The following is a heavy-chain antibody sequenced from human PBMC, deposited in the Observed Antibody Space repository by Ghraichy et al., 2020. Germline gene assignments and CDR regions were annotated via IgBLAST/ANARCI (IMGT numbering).Heavy chain of an antibody. V-gene: IGHV6-1*01. CDR3: ARRNTDDNFLDP. J-gene: IGHJ5*02. CDR1: GDSVTSNTAT. CDR2: TYYRSQWYN. D-gene: IGHD1-1*01. Sequence: SQTLSLTCAISGDSVTSNTATWNWIRQSPSRGLEWLGRTYYRSQWYNDYAVSVKGRITITPDTSKNQLSLQLNSVTPEDTAVYYCARRNTDDNFLDPWGQGSLVTVSS.